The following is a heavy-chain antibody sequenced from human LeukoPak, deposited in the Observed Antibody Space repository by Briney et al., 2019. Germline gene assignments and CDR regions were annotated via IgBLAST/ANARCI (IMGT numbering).Heavy chain of an antibody. CDR3: ARGWFGEFSVHYFDS. CDR2: ISNNGGNT. V-gene: IGHV3-64*01. Sequence: GSLRLSCAASGFTFSSYVMHWVRQAPGKGLEYVSSISNNGGNTHYANSVKDRFTISRDNSKNTLYLQMGSLRAEDMAVYYCARGWFGEFSVHYFDSWGQGSLVTVSS. J-gene: IGHJ4*02. D-gene: IGHD3-10*01. CDR1: GFTFSSYV.